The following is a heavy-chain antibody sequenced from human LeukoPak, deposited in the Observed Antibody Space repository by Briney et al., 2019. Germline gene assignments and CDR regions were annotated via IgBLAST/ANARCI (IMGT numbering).Heavy chain of an antibody. D-gene: IGHD1-26*01. V-gene: IGHV4-59*08. CDR1: GGSISSYY. CDR3: ARIENSGGSFDY. J-gene: IGHJ4*02. CDR2: TYYSGST. Sequence: SETLSLTCTVSGGSISSYYWSWIRQPPGKGLEWIGYTYYSGSTNYNPSLKSRVTISVDTSKNQFSLKLSSVTAADTAVYYCARIENSGGSFDYWGQGTLVTVSS.